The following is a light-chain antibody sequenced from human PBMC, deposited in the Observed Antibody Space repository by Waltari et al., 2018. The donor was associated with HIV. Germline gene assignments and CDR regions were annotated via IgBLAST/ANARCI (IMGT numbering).Light chain of an antibody. Sequence: DIQMTQSPSSLSAPIGDRVTITCRASQRISTYLNWYQQKPGKAPHLLIFAASNLQSGVPSRFSGRGSGTDFTLTISSLQPEDFATYYCQHSYISPWTFGQGTKVEI. CDR1: QRISTY. J-gene: IGKJ1*01. CDR2: AAS. V-gene: IGKV1-39*01. CDR3: QHSYISPWT.